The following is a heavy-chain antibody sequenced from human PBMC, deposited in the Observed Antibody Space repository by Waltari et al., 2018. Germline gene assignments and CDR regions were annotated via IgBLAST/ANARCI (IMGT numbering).Heavy chain of an antibody. Sequence: EVQMVESGGGSMKPGDSLRLSCVASGFRFTPAWLPVVRQAPGKGLEWVGRITSQNDGATTDFAASVSGRFSISRDDSQNMMFLQMNSLRTEDTAVYYCTTLDAPWGGWGHGTLVTVSS. J-gene: IGHJ4*01. CDR3: TTLDAPWGG. CDR2: ITSQNDGATT. V-gene: IGHV3-15*01. CDR1: GFRFTPAW. D-gene: IGHD7-27*01.